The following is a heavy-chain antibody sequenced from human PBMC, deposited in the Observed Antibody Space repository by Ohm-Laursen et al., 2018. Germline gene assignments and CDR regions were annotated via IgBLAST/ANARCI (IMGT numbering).Heavy chain of an antibody. CDR3: AKAWGSSTYYFFDY. V-gene: IGHV3-23*01. J-gene: IGHJ4*02. D-gene: IGHD2-2*01. CDR2: ITGGGDRT. Sequence: SLRLSCAASGSTFSSYAMSWVRQAPGKGLEWVSAITGGGDRTFYAESVKGRFTISRDNSKNTVYLHMNSLRAEDTAVYYCAKAWGSSTYYFFDYWGQGTLVTVSS. CDR1: GSTFSSYA.